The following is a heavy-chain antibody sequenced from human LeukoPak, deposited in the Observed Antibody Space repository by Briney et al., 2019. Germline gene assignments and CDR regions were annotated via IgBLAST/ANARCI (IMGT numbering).Heavy chain of an antibody. D-gene: IGHD3-9*01. V-gene: IGHV3-7*01. Sequence: GGSLRLSCAASAFTFSRYWTTWVRQAPGKGLEWVANINEEGSEKYYLDSVRGRFTISRDNAKNSLYLQMNSLRAEDTAVYYCARVESYYDILTGYYTRYYMDVWGKGTTVTISS. CDR1: AFTFSRYW. J-gene: IGHJ6*03. CDR2: INEEGSEK. CDR3: ARVESYYDILTGYYTRYYMDV.